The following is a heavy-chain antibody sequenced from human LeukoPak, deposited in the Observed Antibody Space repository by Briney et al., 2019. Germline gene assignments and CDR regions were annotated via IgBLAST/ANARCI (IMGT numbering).Heavy chain of an antibody. Sequence: SETLSLTCAVYGGSFSGYYWSWIPHPPGKGLEWIGEINHSGSTNYNPSLKSRVTISVDTSKNQFSLKLSSVTAADTAVYYCARGRISGYWGQGTLVTVSS. D-gene: IGHD2-15*01. CDR3: ARGRISGY. CDR1: GGSFSGYY. J-gene: IGHJ4*02. V-gene: IGHV4-34*01. CDR2: INHSGST.